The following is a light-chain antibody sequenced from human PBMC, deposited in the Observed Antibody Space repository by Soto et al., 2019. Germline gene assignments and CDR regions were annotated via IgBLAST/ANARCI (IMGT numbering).Light chain of an antibody. CDR3: RQYYVWPLT. CDR1: QSVSSN. J-gene: IGKJ3*01. CDR2: GAS. Sequence: EIVMTQSPGSLSVSPGERATLSCKASQSVSSNLAWYQQKHGQAPRLVIYGASTRATGISARFSGGGSGTDFTITIISLQSEDPAVYYCRQYYVWPLTFGPGTKVDIK. V-gene: IGKV3-15*01.